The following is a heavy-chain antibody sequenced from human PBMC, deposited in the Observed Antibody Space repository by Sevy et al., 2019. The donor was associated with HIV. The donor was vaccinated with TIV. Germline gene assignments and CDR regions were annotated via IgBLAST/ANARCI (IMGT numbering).Heavy chain of an antibody. CDR1: GFTFSSYG. CDR2: IRYDGSNK. J-gene: IGHJ6*02. D-gene: IGHD2-2*01. CDR3: AKDHRGCSSTSCPKPCYYHYGMDV. V-gene: IGHV3-30*02. Sequence: GGSLRLSCAASGFTFSSYGMHWVRQAPGKGLEWVAFIRYDGSNKYYADSVKGRFTISKDNSKKTLYLQMNSLRAEDTALYYWAKDHRGCSSTSCPKPCYYHYGMDVWGQGTTVTVSS.